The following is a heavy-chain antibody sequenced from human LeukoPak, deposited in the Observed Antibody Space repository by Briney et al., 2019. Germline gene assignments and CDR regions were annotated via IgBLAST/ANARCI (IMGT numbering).Heavy chain of an antibody. J-gene: IGHJ4*02. CDR1: GFPFSLHY. V-gene: IGHV3-7*03. Sequence: GGSLRLSCTVYGFPFSLHYVTWVRQAPGKGLERVAKISPNGNEKNYVDSVQGRFTISGDNAKSSLYLQMNSLRAEDTAVYYCARELCSGNYNVWGQGTLVTVSS. D-gene: IGHD3-3*01. CDR2: ISPNGNEK. CDR3: ARELCSGNYNV.